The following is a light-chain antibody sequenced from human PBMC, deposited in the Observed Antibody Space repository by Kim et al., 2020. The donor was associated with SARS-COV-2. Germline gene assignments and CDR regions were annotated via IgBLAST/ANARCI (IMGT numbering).Light chain of an antibody. Sequence: TGTIYCNSSSGSSGSNDGEGDKQRPGSAPTTVIYEDNERPSGVPERYTGSSDSSGNSASLTISGLKTEDEADYYCQSYDSSNQKWVFGGGTQMTVL. CDR3: QSYDSSNQKWV. CDR1: SGSSGSND. V-gene: IGLV6-57*02. J-gene: IGLJ3*02. CDR2: EDN.